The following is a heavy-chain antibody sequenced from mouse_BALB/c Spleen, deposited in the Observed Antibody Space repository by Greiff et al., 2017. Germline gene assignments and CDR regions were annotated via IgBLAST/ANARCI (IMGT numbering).Heavy chain of an antibody. V-gene: IGHV1-9*01. CDR1: GYTFSSYW. CDR2: ILPGSGST. J-gene: IGHJ2*01. D-gene: IGHD2-10*02. CDR3: ARRGYGNPFDY. Sequence: VQVVESGAELMKPGASVKISCKATGYTFSSYWIEWVKQRPGHGLEWIGEILPGSGSTNYNEKFKGKATFTADTSSNTAYMQLSSLTSEDSAVYYCARRGYGNPFDYWGQGTTLTVSS.